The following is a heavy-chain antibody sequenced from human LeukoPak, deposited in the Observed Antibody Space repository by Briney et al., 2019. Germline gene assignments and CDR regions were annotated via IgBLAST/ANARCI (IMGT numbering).Heavy chain of an antibody. J-gene: IGHJ4*02. Sequence: SETLSLTCTVSGGSISNYYWSWIRQPAGKGLEWIGRIYTSGSTNYNPSLKSRATMSVDTSKNQFSLKLSSVTAADTAVYYCARQGYCSSTSCYSCIDYWGQGTLVTVSS. D-gene: IGHD2-2*01. CDR1: GGSISNYY. CDR2: IYTSGST. CDR3: ARQGYCSSTSCYSCIDY. V-gene: IGHV4-4*07.